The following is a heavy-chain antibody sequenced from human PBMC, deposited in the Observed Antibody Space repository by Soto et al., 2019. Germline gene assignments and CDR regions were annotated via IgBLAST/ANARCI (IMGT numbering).Heavy chain of an antibody. V-gene: IGHV4-34*01. J-gene: IGHJ2*01. CDR3: ARGLLRLWYFDL. CDR2: INHSGST. Sequence: PSETLSLTCAVYGGSFSGYYWSWIRQPPGKGLEWIGEINHSGSTNYNPSLKSRVTISVDTSKNQFSLKLSSVTAADTAVYYCARGLLRLWYFDLWGRGTLVTVSS. D-gene: IGHD1-26*01. CDR1: GGSFSGYY.